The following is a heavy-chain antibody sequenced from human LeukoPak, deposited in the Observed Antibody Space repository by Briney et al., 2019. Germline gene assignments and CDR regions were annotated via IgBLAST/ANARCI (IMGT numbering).Heavy chain of an antibody. CDR1: GYTFTNYA. CDR2: INAGNGNT. J-gene: IGHJ4*02. V-gene: IGHV1-3*01. CDR3: AMPWGGSSIIS. Sequence: ASVKVPCKASGYTFTNYAMHWVRQAPGQRLEWMGWINAGNGNTKNSQKFQGRVTITRDTSASTAYMELSSLRSEDTAVYYCAMPWGGSSIISWGQGTLVTVSS. D-gene: IGHD2-15*01.